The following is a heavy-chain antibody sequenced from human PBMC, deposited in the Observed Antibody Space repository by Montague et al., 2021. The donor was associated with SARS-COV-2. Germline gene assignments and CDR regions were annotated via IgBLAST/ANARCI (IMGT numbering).Heavy chain of an antibody. CDR3: VVVVPAMRPRSDY. CDR1: GGSFSVYY. J-gene: IGHJ4*02. CDR2: INHSGST. D-gene: IGHD2-21*02. V-gene: IGHV4-34*01. Sequence: SETLSLTCAVYGGSFSVYYWNWIRQPPGKGLEWIGEINHSGSTNYNPSLKSRVTISSDTSKNQFSLKLNSVTAADTAVYFCVVVVPAMRPRSDYWGQGTLVTVSS.